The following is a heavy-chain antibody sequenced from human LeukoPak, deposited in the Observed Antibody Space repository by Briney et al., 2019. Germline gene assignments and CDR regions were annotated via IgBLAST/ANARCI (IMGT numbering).Heavy chain of an antibody. D-gene: IGHD3-16*01. V-gene: IGHV3-30*02. J-gene: IGHJ1*01. CDR2: IQFDGSKI. Sequence: GGSLRLSCVASGFTFNTHGMHWVRQAPGKGLEWVAFIQFDGSKIDYADSVKGRFTISRDNSENTLYLQMNSLGVEDTAVYFCAKWGFRESFQHWGQGTLVSVSS. CDR3: AKWGFRESFQH. CDR1: GFTFNTHG.